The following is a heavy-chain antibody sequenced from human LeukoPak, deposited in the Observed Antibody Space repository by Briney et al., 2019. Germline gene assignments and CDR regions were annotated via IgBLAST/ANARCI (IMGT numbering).Heavy chain of an antibody. D-gene: IGHD4-23*01. CDR2: INHSGST. V-gene: IGHV4-34*01. CDR1: GGSFSGYY. Sequence: SETLSLTCAVYGGSFSGYYWSWIRQPPGKGLEWIGEINHSGSTNYNPSLKSRVTISVDTSKNQFSLKLSSVTAADTAVYYCAKSFPSTVVTPSWFDPWGQGTLVTVSS. J-gene: IGHJ5*02. CDR3: AKSFPSTVVTPSWFDP.